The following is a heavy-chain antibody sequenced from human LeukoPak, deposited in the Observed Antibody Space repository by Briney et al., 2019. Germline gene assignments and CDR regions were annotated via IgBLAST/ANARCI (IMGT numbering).Heavy chain of an antibody. D-gene: IGHD6-19*01. J-gene: IGHJ6*03. V-gene: IGHV3-53*01. CDR2: IYSGGST. Sequence: GGSLRLSCAASGFTFSSSWMSWVRQAPGKGLEWVSVIYSGGSTYYADSVKGRFTISRDNSKNTLYLQMNSLRAEDTAVYYCARGRPPLITVAVSRGDYYYYYMDVWGKGTTVTVSS. CDR3: ARGRPPLITVAVSRGDYYYYYMDV. CDR1: GFTFSSSW.